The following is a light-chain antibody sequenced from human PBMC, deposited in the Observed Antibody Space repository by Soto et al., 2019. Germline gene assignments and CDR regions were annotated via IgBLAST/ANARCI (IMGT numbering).Light chain of an antibody. Sequence: DIVMTQSPDSLAVSLGERATINCKSSQSVLYYSNSKNYLAWYQQKPGQPPKLLISWASTRESGVPDRFSGSGSGTDFTLTISSLQAEDLAVYYCQQYYSILHTFGQGTKLEIK. CDR1: QSVLYYSNSKNY. V-gene: IGKV4-1*01. CDR3: QQYYSILHT. J-gene: IGKJ2*01. CDR2: WAS.